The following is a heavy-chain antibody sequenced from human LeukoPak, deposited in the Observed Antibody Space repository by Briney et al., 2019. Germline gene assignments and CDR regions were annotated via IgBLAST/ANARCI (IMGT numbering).Heavy chain of an antibody. D-gene: IGHD6-6*01. Sequence: SQTLSLTCTVSGGSISSGGYYWSWIRQHPGKGLEWIGYIYYSGSTYYNPSLKSRVTISVDTSKNQFSPKLSSVTAADTAVYYCARDRRSIAARPAWFDPWGQGTLVTVSS. CDR1: GGSISSGGYY. J-gene: IGHJ5*02. CDR3: ARDRRSIAARPAWFDP. V-gene: IGHV4-31*03. CDR2: IYYSGST.